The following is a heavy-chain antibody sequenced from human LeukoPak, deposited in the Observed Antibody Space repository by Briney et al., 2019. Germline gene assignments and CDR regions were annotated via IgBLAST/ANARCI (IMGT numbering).Heavy chain of an antibody. CDR1: GASISTYY. D-gene: IGHD3-9*01. Sequence: SETLSLTCTVSGASISTYYWSWLRQPPGKGLEWIGYIYYSGSTNYNPSLKSRVTISVDTSKNQFSLKLSSVTAADTAVYYCARESRLVPYYFDYWGQGTLVTVSS. V-gene: IGHV4-59*01. J-gene: IGHJ4*02. CDR2: IYYSGST. CDR3: ARESRLVPYYFDY.